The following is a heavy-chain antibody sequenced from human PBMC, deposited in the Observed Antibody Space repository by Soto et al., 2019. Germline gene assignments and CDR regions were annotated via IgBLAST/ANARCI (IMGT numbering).Heavy chain of an antibody. CDR1: GFALISNV. V-gene: IGHV1-8*01. J-gene: IGHJ4*02. CDR3: TRREERSGPHYLGY. CDR2: MSPNSGNA. Sequence: VSWACRGFALISNVRHCVRQDTGQGLEWMGWMSPNSGNAGYAQKFQGRVTMPRNTSISTAYMELSSLTSEDTALYYSTRREERSGPHYLGYRGQGSLGTVSS. D-gene: IGHD6-25*01.